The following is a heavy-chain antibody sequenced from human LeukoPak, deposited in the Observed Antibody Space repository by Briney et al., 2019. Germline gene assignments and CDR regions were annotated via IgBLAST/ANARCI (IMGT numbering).Heavy chain of an antibody. CDR2: INHSGST. D-gene: IGHD3-3*01. J-gene: IGHJ5*02. Sequence: SSETLSLTCAVYGGSFSGYYWSWIRQPPGKGLEWIGEINHSGSTNYNPSLKSRVTISVDTSKNQFSLKLSSVTAADTAVYYCATGWSGYYWTTWGQGTLVAVSS. V-gene: IGHV4-34*01. CDR3: ATGWSGYYWTT. CDR1: GGSFSGYY.